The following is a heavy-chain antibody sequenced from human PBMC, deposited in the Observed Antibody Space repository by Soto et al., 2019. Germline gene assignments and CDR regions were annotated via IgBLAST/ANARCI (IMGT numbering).Heavy chain of an antibody. CDR1: GYTFTGYY. J-gene: IGHJ4*02. CDR3: ARAPSWGLGYYFDY. Sequence: ASVKVSCKASGYTFTGYYMHWVRQAPGQGLEWMGWINPNSGGTNYAQKFQGRVTMTRDTSISTAYMELSRLRSDDTAVYYCARAPSWGLGYYFDYWGQGTLVTVSS. D-gene: IGHD2-2*01. CDR2: INPNSGGT. V-gene: IGHV1-2*02.